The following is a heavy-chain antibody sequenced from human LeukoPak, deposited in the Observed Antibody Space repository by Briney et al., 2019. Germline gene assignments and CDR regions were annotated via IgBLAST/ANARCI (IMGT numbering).Heavy chain of an antibody. V-gene: IGHV3-30-3*01. J-gene: IGHJ5*02. CDR1: GFTFSSCT. CDR3: ARTYYYDRSGYYDNWFDP. D-gene: IGHD3-22*01. Sequence: GGSLRLSCAASGFTFSSCTMHCVRQAPGKGLEWISLLSYDGSNDYYADSVKGRFSISRDNSRNTLYLQMDSLRAEDTAVYYCARTYYYDRSGYYDNWFDPWGQGTLVTVAS. CDR2: LSYDGSND.